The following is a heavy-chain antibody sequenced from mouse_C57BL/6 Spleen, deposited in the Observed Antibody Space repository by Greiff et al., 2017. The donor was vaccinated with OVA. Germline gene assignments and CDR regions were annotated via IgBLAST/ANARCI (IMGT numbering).Heavy chain of an antibody. Sequence: EVQLQQSGPELVKPGASVKISCKASGYSFTGYYMNWVKQSPEKSLEWIGEINPSTGGTTYNQKFKAKATLTVDKSSSTAYMQLKSLTSEDSAVYYCARGRSSLDYWGQGTTLTVSS. CDR2: INPSTGGT. CDR3: ARGRSSLDY. J-gene: IGHJ2*01. CDR1: GYSFTGYY. V-gene: IGHV1-42*01. D-gene: IGHD1-3*01.